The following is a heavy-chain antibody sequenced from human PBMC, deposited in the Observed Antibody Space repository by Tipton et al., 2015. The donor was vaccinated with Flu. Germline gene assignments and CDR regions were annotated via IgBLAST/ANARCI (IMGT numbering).Heavy chain of an antibody. Sequence: RSLRLSCTASGFTFGDYAMSWVRQAPGKGLEWVGFIRSKAYGGTTEYAASVKGRLTISRDDSKSIAYLQMNSLKTEDTAVYYCTRDSSWYSAFDYWGQGTLVTVSS. CDR2: IRSKAYGGTT. V-gene: IGHV3-49*04. J-gene: IGHJ4*02. D-gene: IGHD6-13*01. CDR3: TRDSSWYSAFDY. CDR1: GFTFGDYA.